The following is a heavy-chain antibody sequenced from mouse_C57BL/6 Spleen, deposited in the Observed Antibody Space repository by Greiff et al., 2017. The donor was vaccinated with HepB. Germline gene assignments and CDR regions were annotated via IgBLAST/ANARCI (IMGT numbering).Heavy chain of an antibody. CDR3: ARDYSNYVDAMDY. J-gene: IGHJ4*01. V-gene: IGHV1-76*01. D-gene: IGHD2-5*01. Sequence: VQLQQSGAELVRPGASVKLSCKASGYTFTDYYINWVKQRPGQGLEWIARIYPGSGNTYYNEKFKGKATLTAEKSSSTAYMQLSSLTSEDSAVYFCARDYSNYVDAMDYWGQGTSVTVSS. CDR2: IYPGSGNT. CDR1: GYTFTDYY.